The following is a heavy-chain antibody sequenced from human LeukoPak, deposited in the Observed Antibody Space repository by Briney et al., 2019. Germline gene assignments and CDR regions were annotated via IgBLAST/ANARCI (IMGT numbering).Heavy chain of an antibody. CDR3: ARGPNKSDGGNSGSAWFDP. Sequence: ASVKVSCKASGYTFTTYDINWVRQATGQGLEWMGWMNPNSGNTGYAQKFQGRVTMTRNTSISAAYMELRSLRSEDTAVYYCARGPNKSDGGNSGSAWFDPWGQGTLVTVSS. J-gene: IGHJ5*02. CDR1: GYTFTTYD. V-gene: IGHV1-8*01. D-gene: IGHD4-23*01. CDR2: MNPNSGNT.